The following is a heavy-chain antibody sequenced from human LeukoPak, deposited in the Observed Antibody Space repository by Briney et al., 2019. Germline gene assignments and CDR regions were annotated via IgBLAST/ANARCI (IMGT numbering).Heavy chain of an antibody. V-gene: IGHV3-49*04. D-gene: IGHD1-1*01. CDR1: GITFGDYA. CDR3: ISPWKPDY. CDR2: IRTKAYGGTT. Sequence: GGSLRLSCTASGITFGDYAMSWVRQAPGKGLEWVGFIRTKAYGGTTEYAASVRGRFIISRDDSKSIAYLQMNSLKTEDTAVYYCISPWKPDYWGQGTLVTVSS. J-gene: IGHJ4*02.